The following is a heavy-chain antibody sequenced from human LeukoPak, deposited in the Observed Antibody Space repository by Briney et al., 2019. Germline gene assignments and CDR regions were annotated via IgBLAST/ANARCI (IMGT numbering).Heavy chain of an antibody. CDR1: GFTFSSYG. V-gene: IGHV3-30*18. CDR2: ISYDGSNK. Sequence: GGSLRLSCAASGFTFSSYGMHWVRQAPGKGLEGVAVISYDGSNKYYADSVKGRFTISRDNSKNTLYLQMNSLRAEDTAVYYCAKGTTTKDSSGYYSPGDYYYYMDVWGKGTTVTVSS. J-gene: IGHJ6*03. D-gene: IGHD3-22*01. CDR3: AKGTTTKDSSGYYSPGDYYYYMDV.